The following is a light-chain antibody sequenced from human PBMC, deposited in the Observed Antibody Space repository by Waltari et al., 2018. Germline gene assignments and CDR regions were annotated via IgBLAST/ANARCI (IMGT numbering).Light chain of an antibody. CDR1: QSILNSFNNKNY. Sequence: DVVMTQPPDSLAVTLGDRATINCKSSQSILNSFNNKNYLAWYQHRPGQPPKLLISWASTRESGVPDRFSGSGSGTDFTLTISSLQAEDVAVYFCQQYYSTPPTFGQGTKLEIK. V-gene: IGKV4-1*01. CDR3: QQYYSTPPT. CDR2: WAS. J-gene: IGKJ2*01.